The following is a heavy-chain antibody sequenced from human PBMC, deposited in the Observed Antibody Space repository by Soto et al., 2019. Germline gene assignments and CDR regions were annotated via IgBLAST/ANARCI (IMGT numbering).Heavy chain of an antibody. J-gene: IGHJ6*02. CDR3: AGVEAVAGLYNYHGLDV. Sequence: QVQLVQSGAEVKKPGSSVKVSCKVSGGTFSNYAIDWVRLAPGHGLEWMGGIVPIFGTTYYTQKVQGRATIIADDSTTTAYLEMSSLRSEDTDIYYCAGVEAVAGLYNYHGLDVWGQGTAVTVSS. CDR1: GGTFSNYA. V-gene: IGHV1-69*12. D-gene: IGHD6-19*01. CDR2: IVPIFGTT.